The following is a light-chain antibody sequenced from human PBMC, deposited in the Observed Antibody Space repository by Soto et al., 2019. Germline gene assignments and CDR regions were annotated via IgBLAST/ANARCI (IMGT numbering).Light chain of an antibody. CDR3: CSLTTSHTYV. V-gene: IGLV2-14*01. Sequence: HSVLTRPASVYGSVGQSITISCTGTTRDIAGYNYISWYQQLPGKAPKLMIYQVTIRPSGISNRYSGSKSGNSASLTISGLQADDEADYYCCSLTTSHTYVFGSGTKVTVL. CDR2: QVT. J-gene: IGLJ1*01. CDR1: TRDIAGYNY.